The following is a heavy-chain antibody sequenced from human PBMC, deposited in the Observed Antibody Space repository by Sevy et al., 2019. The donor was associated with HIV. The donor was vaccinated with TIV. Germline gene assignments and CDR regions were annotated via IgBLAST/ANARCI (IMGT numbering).Heavy chain of an antibody. D-gene: IGHD6-13*01. CDR3: ARVRSLAAAGTRAFDI. V-gene: IGHV1-18*01. Sequence: ASVKVSCKASGYTFTSYGISWVRQAPGQGLEWMGWISAYNGNTNYAQKLQGRVTMTTDTSTSTAYMELRSLRSDDTAVYYCARVRSLAAAGTRAFDIWGQWTMVTVSS. CDR1: GYTFTSYG. J-gene: IGHJ3*02. CDR2: ISAYNGNT.